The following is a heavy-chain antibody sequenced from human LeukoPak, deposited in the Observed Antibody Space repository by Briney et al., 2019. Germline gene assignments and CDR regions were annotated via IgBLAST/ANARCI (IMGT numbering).Heavy chain of an antibody. V-gene: IGHV3-21*01. CDR1: GFAFSTST. J-gene: IGHJ5*02. CDR2: ISSTSDYI. CDR3: VRIPNSANFPNWFDP. D-gene: IGHD4/OR15-4a*01. Sequence: GGSLRLSCAASGFAFSTSTKNWVPQAPGRGLEWVSSISSTSDYIYYADSVKGRFTISRDNAKNSLYLQMNSLTAEDTAVYYCVRIPNSANFPNWFDPWGQGTLVTVSS.